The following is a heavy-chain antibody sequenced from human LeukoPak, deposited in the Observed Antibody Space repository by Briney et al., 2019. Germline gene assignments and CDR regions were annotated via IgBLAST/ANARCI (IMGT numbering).Heavy chain of an antibody. J-gene: IGHJ5*02. Sequence: GGSLRLSCAASGFTFSSYGMHWVRQAPGKGLEWVALISYDGSNKYYADSVKGRFTISRDNAKNTLYLQMNSLRAEDTAVYYCARGPPPAAMEEGVGWFDPWGQGTLVTVSS. CDR2: ISYDGSNK. D-gene: IGHD2-2*01. CDR3: ARGPPPAAMEEGVGWFDP. CDR1: GFTFSSYG. V-gene: IGHV3-30*03.